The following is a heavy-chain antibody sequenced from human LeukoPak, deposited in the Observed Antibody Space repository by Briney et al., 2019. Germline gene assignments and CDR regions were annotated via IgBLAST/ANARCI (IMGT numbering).Heavy chain of an antibody. CDR3: AKAPANRGLVWYFDY. V-gene: IGHV3-23*01. J-gene: IGHJ4*02. D-gene: IGHD1-26*01. CDR2: ISGSGGST. CDR1: GFTFNSYA. Sequence: PGGSLRLSCEASGFTFNSYAMSWVRQAPGKGLEWVSAISGSGGSTYYADSVKGRFTISRDNSKNTLYLQMSSLRAEDTAVYYCAKAPANRGLVWYFDYWGQGTLVTVSS.